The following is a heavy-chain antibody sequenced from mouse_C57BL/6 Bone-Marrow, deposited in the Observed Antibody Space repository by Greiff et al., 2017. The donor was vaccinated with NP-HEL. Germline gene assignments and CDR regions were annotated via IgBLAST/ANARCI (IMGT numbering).Heavy chain of an antibody. CDR2: INHYNGGT. V-gene: IGHV1-19*01. CDR3: ARGGGYYYGSSPYYFDY. D-gene: IGHD1-1*01. J-gene: IGHJ2*01. Sequence: VQLQQSGPVLVKPGASVKMSCKASGYTFTDYYMNWVKQSHGKSLEWIGVINHYNGGTSYNQKFKGKATVTVDKSSSTAYMELNSLTSEDSAVYYCARGGGYYYGSSPYYFDYWGQGTTLTVSS. CDR1: GYTFTDYY.